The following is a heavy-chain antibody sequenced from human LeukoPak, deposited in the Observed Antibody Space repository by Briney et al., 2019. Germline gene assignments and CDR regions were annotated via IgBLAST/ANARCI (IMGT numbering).Heavy chain of an antibody. J-gene: IGHJ4*02. CDR3: ATSSSGWYGDPYYSDY. V-gene: IGHV4-59*01. Sequence: SETLSLTCTVSGGSISSYYWSWIRQPPGKGLEWIGYIYYSGSTNYNPSLKSRVTISVDTSKNQFSLKLSSVTAADTAVYYCATSSSGWYGDPYYSDYWGQGTLVTVSS. CDR1: GGSISSYY. D-gene: IGHD6-19*01. CDR2: IYYSGST.